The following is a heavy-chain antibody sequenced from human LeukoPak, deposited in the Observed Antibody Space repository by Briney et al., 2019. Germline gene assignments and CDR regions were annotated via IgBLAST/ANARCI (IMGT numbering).Heavy chain of an antibody. CDR3: ARETAMVSNHFDY. V-gene: IGHV3-30-3*01. Sequence: GGSLRLSCAASGFTFSSYAMHWVRQAPGKGLEWVAVISYDGSNKYYADSVKGRFTISRDNAKNSLYLQMNSLRAEDTAVYYCARETAMVSNHFDYWGQGTLVTVSS. D-gene: IGHD5-18*01. J-gene: IGHJ4*02. CDR1: GFTFSSYA. CDR2: ISYDGSNK.